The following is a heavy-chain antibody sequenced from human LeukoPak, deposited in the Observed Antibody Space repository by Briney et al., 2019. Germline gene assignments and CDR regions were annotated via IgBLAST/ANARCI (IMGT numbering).Heavy chain of an antibody. V-gene: IGHV3-23*01. CDR2: ISGSGGST. D-gene: IGHD1-7*01. CDR1: GFTFSSYA. J-gene: IGHJ4*02. CDR3: ARELELLDDY. Sequence: GGSLRLSCAASGFTFSSYAMSWVRQAPGKGLEWVSAISGSGGSTYYADSVKGRFTISRDNAKNSLYRQMNSLRDEDTAVYYCARELELLDDYWGQGTLVTVSS.